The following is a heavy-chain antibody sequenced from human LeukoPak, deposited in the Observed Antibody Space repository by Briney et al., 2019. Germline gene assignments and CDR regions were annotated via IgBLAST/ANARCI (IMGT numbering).Heavy chain of an antibody. Sequence: PGGSLRLSCAASGFTFSSYGMHWVRQAPGKGLEWVAVISYDGSNKYYADSVKGRFTISRDNSKNTLYLQMNSLRAEDTAVYYCAKVHPRTDFWSGYSPSLSGYYYYMDVWGKGTTVTVSS. CDR3: AKVHPRTDFWSGYSPSLSGYYYYMDV. V-gene: IGHV3-30*18. CDR2: ISYDGSNK. J-gene: IGHJ6*03. D-gene: IGHD3-3*01. CDR1: GFTFSSYG.